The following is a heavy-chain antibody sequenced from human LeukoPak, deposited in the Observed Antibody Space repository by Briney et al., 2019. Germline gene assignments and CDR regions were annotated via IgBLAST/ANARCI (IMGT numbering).Heavy chain of an antibody. D-gene: IGHD1-26*01. CDR1: GFTFSSYG. J-gene: IGHJ3*02. CDR3: AREFDGGSYLSVGDAFDI. CDR2: ISGSGGST. V-gene: IGHV3-23*01. Sequence: GGSLRLSCAASGFTFSSYGMSWVRQAPGKGLEWVSVISGSGGSTYYADSVKGRFTISRDTSKNTLYLQMNSLRAEDMAVYYCAREFDGGSYLSVGDAFDIWGQGTMVIVSS.